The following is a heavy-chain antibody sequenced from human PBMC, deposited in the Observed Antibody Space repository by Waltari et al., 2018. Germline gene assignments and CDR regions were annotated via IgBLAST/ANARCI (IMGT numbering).Heavy chain of an antibody. CDR2: INHSGYT. CDR1: GGSFSGYY. Sequence: QVQLQQWGAGLLKPSETLSLSCAVYGGSFSGYYWSWIRQPPGKGLEWIGEINHSGYTNYNPSLKSRFTTAVDTSKNQFSLKVRSVTAADTAVYYCVRGWAPYGGNSYWYFDLWGRGTLVTVSS. V-gene: IGHV4-34*01. D-gene: IGHD4-17*01. J-gene: IGHJ2*01. CDR3: VRGWAPYGGNSYWYFDL.